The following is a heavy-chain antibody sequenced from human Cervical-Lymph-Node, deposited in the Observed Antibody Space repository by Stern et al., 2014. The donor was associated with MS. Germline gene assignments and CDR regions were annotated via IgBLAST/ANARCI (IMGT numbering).Heavy chain of an antibody. CDR2: ITSNSNYI. J-gene: IGHJ6*02. CDR1: GFRFSGYG. CDR3: ARGDSGSMDV. D-gene: IGHD6-19*01. V-gene: IGHV3-21*01. Sequence: EVHLVESGGGLVKPGGSLRLSCEASGFRFSGYGMNWVRQAPGQGPEWVSSITSNSNYIFYEDAVKGRFTISRDNAMNSVYLQLNSLRANDTAVYYCARGDSGSMDVWGQGTTVTVSS.